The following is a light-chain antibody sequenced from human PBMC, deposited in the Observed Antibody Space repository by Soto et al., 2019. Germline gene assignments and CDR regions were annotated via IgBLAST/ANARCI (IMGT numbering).Light chain of an antibody. Sequence: DIQMTQSPSSLSASVGDRVTITCRASQGISTYLAWYQQKPGNVPKLLIYAASTLQSGVPSRFSGSGSVTDFTLTISSLQPEDVATYYCQKYNSAPLTFGGGTKVEIK. J-gene: IGKJ4*01. V-gene: IGKV1-27*01. CDR3: QKYNSAPLT. CDR2: AAS. CDR1: QGISTY.